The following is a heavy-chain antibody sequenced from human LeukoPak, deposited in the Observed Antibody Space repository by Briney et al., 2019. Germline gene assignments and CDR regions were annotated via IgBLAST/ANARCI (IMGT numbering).Heavy chain of an antibody. CDR2: INHSGST. V-gene: IGHV4-34*01. Sequence: SETLSLTCAVYGGSFSGYYWSWIRQPPGKGLEWIGEINHSGSTNYNPSLKSRVTISVDTSKNQFSLKLSSVTAADTAVYYCARGLHGVKDSSGYYYYFDYWGQGTLVTVSS. D-gene: IGHD3-22*01. CDR3: ARGLHGVKDSSGYYYYFDY. CDR1: GGSFSGYY. J-gene: IGHJ4*02.